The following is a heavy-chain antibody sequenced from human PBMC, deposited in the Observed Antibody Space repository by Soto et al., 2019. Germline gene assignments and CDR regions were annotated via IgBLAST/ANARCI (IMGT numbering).Heavy chain of an antibody. CDR2: IVPIVDTS. J-gene: IGHJ4*02. V-gene: IGHV1-69*05. Sequence: QVQLVQSGAEVRQPASSVKVSCKTSGGTFSSYAISWVRQAPGQGLEWMGGIVPIVDTSTYAQKFQGRVTIATDESTPTVYMEPSSLRSDDTAVYYCVSVVAIPGYPDNSAKGTPFTVSS. CDR1: GGTFSSYA. CDR3: VSVVAIPGYPDN. D-gene: IGHD5-12*01.